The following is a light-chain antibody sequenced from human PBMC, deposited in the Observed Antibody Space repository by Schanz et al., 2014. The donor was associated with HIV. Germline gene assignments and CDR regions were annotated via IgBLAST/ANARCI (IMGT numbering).Light chain of an antibody. CDR1: QSVSSSY. Sequence: EIVLTQSPGTLSLSPGERATLSCRASQSVSSSYLAWYQQKPGQAPRLLIYGASSRATGIPDRFSGSGSGTDFTLTISSLQAEDVAVYYCQQYYSTPPLTFGGGTKVEIK. J-gene: IGKJ4*01. CDR3: QQYYSTPPLT. CDR2: GAS. V-gene: IGKV3-20*01.